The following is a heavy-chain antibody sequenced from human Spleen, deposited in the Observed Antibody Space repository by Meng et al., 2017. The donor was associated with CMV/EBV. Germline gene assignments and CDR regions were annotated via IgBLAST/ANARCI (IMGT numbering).Heavy chain of an antibody. D-gene: IGHD1-26*01. CDR3: ARVIHPILGNYFDY. V-gene: IGHV3-21*01. CDR1: GFNFKIYG. CDR2: ISSSSSYI. Sequence: GGSLRLSCAPSGFNFKIYGMHWVRQAPGKGLEWVSSISSSSSYIYYADSVKGRFTISRDNAKNSLYLQMNSLRAEDTAVYYCARVIHPILGNYFDYWGQGTLVTVSS. J-gene: IGHJ4*02.